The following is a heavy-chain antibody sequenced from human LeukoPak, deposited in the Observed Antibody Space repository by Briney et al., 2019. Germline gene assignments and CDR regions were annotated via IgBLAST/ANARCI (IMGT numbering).Heavy chain of an antibody. CDR3: ARGFCSSTSCYFDY. V-gene: IGHV1-69*06. CDR2: ITPIFGTA. Sequence: GASVKVSCKASGGTFSSYAINWVRQAPGQGLEWMGGITPIFGTANYAQKFQGRVTITADKSTSTAYMELSSLRSEDTAVYYCARGFCSSTSCYFDYWGQGTLVTVSS. D-gene: IGHD2-2*01. CDR1: GGTFSSYA. J-gene: IGHJ4*02.